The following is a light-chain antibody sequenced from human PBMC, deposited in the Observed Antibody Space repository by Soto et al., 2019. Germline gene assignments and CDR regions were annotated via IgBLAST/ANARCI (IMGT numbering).Light chain of an antibody. CDR2: EVT. J-gene: IGLJ1*01. Sequence: QSALTQPPSASGSPGQSVTISCTGTSSDVGANNYVSWYQQHPGKAPKLMIYEVTKRPSGVPDRFSGSKSGNTASLPVSGLQAEDEADYYCSSYAGANRVFGTGTKVTVL. V-gene: IGLV2-8*01. CDR3: SSYAGANRV. CDR1: SSDVGANNY.